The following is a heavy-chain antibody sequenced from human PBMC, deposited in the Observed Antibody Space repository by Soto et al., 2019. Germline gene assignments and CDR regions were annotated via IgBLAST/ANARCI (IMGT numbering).Heavy chain of an antibody. V-gene: IGHV4-39*07. Sequence: PSETLSLTCTVPGGSISSSSYYWGWIRQPPGKGLEWIGSIFYSGSTYYNPSLKSRVTISLDTSKNQISLQLSSVTAADTAVYYCARFYYDILTGYSHFDYWGQGTLVTVSS. CDR3: ARFYYDILTGYSHFDY. CDR2: IFYSGST. D-gene: IGHD3-9*01. CDR1: GGSISSSSYY. J-gene: IGHJ4*02.